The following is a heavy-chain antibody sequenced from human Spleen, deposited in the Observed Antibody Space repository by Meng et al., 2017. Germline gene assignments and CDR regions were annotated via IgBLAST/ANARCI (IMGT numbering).Heavy chain of an antibody. J-gene: IGHJ4*02. CDR3: ARERDDSSGYSSFYFDY. CDR1: GGTFSSYT. V-gene: IGHV1-69*04. D-gene: IGHD3-22*01. Sequence: SVKVSCKASGGTFSSYTISWVRQAPGQGLEWMGRIIPILGIANYAQKFQGRVTITADKSTSTAYMELSSLRSEDTAVYYCARERDDSSGYSSFYFDYWGQGTLVTVSS. CDR2: IIPILGIA.